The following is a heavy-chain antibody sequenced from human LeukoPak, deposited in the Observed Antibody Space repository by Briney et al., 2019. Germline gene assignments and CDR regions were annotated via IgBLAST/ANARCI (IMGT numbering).Heavy chain of an antibody. J-gene: IGHJ4*02. V-gene: IGHV3-23*01. D-gene: IGHD3-9*01. CDR3: AKGTDYDILTGLFDY. CDR2: ISPSGDIT. CDR1: GFIFSSHG. Sequence: GGSLRLSCAASGFIFSSHGMNWVRQAPGKGLEWVSGISPSGDITYYADSVKGRFTISRDNAKKSLYLQMNSLRAEDTALYYCAKGTDYDILTGLFDYWGQGTLVTVSS.